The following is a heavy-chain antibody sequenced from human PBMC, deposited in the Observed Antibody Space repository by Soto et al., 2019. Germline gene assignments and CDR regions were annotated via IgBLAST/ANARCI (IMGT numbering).Heavy chain of an antibody. Sequence: QVRLQESGPGLVKPSETLSLTCSVSGGSISSYSWSWIRQPPGKGLVWVGYFYNIGDTKYNPSLKRRVTISAHTSKNQFSLKVRSVIAADTAVYYCVRTDGTYGRRALDYWGQGTLVTVSS. J-gene: IGHJ4*02. CDR1: GGSISSYS. CDR2: FYNIGDT. D-gene: IGHD2-8*01. V-gene: IGHV4-59*01. CDR3: VRTDGTYGRRALDY.